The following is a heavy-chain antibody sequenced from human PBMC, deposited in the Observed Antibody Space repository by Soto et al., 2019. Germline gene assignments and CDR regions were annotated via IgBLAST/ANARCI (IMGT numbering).Heavy chain of an antibody. D-gene: IGHD2-15*01. CDR3: ARGGGIYCSGGSCYPNYYYYYGMDV. CDR1: GGTFSSYA. Sequence: ASVKVSCKASGGTFSSYAISWVRQAPGQGLEWMGGIIPIFGTANYAQKFQGRVTITADESTSTAYMELSSLRSEDTAVCYCARGGGIYCSGGSCYPNYYYYYGMDVWGQGTTVTVSS. V-gene: IGHV1-69*13. J-gene: IGHJ6*02. CDR2: IIPIFGTA.